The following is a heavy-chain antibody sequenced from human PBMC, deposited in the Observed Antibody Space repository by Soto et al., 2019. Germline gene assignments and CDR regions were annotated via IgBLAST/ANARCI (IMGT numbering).Heavy chain of an antibody. Sequence: SETLSLTCTVSGGSISSGGYYWSWIRQHPGKGLEWIGYIYYSGSTYYNPSLKSRVTISVDTSKNQFSLKLSSVTAADTAVYYCETGSSTSYLDYWGQGTLVTVSS. V-gene: IGHV4-31*03. CDR1: GGSISSGGYY. D-gene: IGHD2-2*01. J-gene: IGHJ4*02. CDR2: IYYSGST. CDR3: ETGSSTSYLDY.